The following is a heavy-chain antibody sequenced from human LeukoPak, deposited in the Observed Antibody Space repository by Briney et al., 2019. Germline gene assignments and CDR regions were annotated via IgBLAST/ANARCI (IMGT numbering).Heavy chain of an antibody. V-gene: IGHV3-74*01. CDR3: ARGVFGAYGLDV. D-gene: IGHD3-3*01. CDR2: INGDGSST. Sequence: GGSLRLSCAVSGFTFSSSWMPWVRQAPGKGLMWVSRINGDGSSTNYADSVKGRFTISRDNAKNTLYLQMNSLRADDMAVYYCARGVFGAYGLDVWGQGTTVTVSS. CDR1: GFTFSSSW. J-gene: IGHJ6*02.